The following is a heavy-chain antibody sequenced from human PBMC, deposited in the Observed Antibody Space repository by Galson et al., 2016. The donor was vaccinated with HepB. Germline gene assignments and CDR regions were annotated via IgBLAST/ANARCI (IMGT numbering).Heavy chain of an antibody. CDR2: IDASGGST. J-gene: IGHJ5*02. V-gene: IGHV3-23*01. CDR3: AKGLEDSA. Sequence: SLRLSCAASGFNFGRYHMNWVRQAPGKGLDWVSSIDASGGSTSYSESVQGRFIVSRDNSKNILFLQMNGLSLEDTAVYYCAKGLEDSAWGQGTLVAVSS. CDR1: GFNFGRYH.